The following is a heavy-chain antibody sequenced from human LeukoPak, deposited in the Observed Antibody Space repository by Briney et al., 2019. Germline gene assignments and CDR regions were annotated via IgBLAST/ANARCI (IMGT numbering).Heavy chain of an antibody. CDR2: IYKDGST. D-gene: IGHD2-2*01. CDR1: EFTVSSHY. CDR3: ARGGAGGCISTSCYHD. J-gene: IGHJ4*02. V-gene: IGHV3-66*01. Sequence: GGSLRLSCAASEFTVSSHYMSWVRQAPGKGPEWVSVIYKDGSTYYAEFVKGRFTISRDSSKNTLFLQMISLRAEDTAVYYCARGGAGGCISTSCYHDWGQGTLVTVSS.